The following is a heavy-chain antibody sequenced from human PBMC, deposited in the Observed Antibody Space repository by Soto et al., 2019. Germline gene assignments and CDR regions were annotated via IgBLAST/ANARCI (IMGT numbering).Heavy chain of an antibody. Sequence: TLSLTCTISNGSVNRGGYYWSWIRQHPGKGLEWVGCMSYTGSTYYSPSLKSRVTISVDTSKTQLSLRLSSVTAADTAIYYCARARVISSRNWFDPWGQGTLVTVSS. D-gene: IGHD6-6*01. CDR2: MSYTGST. CDR1: NGSVNRGGYY. V-gene: IGHV4-31*03. J-gene: IGHJ5*02. CDR3: ARARVISSRNWFDP.